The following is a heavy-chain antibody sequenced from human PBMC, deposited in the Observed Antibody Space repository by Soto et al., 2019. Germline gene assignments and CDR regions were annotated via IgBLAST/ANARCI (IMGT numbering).Heavy chain of an antibody. CDR1: GGTFSSYA. D-gene: IGHD6-13*01. J-gene: IGHJ4*02. CDR2: TIPIFGTA. CDR3: VRGEAQYSNSNACAN. V-gene: IGHV1-69*01. Sequence: QVKLVQSGAEVKKPGSSVKVSCKASGGTFSSYAISWVRQAPGQGLEWVGGTIPIFGTANYAQKLQGRLTNTADESTSTACMARSSLRSEDTAVYCCVRGEAQYSNSNACANWGQGALVTVSS.